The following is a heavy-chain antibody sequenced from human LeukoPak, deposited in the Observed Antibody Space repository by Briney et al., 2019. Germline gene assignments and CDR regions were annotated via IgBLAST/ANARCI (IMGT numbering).Heavy chain of an antibody. D-gene: IGHD3-22*01. CDR2: INPSGGST. CDR3: ARSYKDYDSSGYYPADY. J-gene: IGHJ4*02. V-gene: IGHV1-46*01. Sequence: ASVKVSCKASGYTFTSYYMHWVRQAPGQGLEWMGIINPSGGSTSYAQKFQGRVTMTRDTSTSTVYMELSSLRSEDTAVYYCARSYKDYDSSGYYPADYWGQGTLVTVSS. CDR1: GYTFTSYY.